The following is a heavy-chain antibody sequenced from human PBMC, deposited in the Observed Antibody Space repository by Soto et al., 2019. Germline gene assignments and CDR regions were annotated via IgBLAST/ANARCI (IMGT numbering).Heavy chain of an antibody. CDR3: ARENSRIAPRLFQH. CDR2: ISPDGGNQ. V-gene: IGHV3-30-3*01. D-gene: IGHD6-6*01. Sequence: PGGSLRLSCGASGFIFSDYAMHWARQAPGKGLVWVALISPDGGNQYYSESAKGRFTISRDNSKNTLYLQMNDLRPDDTALYYCARENSRIAPRLFQHWGHGSLVTVSS. J-gene: IGHJ1*01. CDR1: GFIFSDYA.